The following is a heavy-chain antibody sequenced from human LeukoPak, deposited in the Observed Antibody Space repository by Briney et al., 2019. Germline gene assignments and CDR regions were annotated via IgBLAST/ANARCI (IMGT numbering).Heavy chain of an antibody. D-gene: IGHD7-27*01. CDR3: GTGDPRFDY. CDR2: ISSGSSAI. V-gene: IGHV3-48*01. Sequence: GGSLRLSCAASGFTVSSNYMSWVRQAPGKGLQWVSYISSGSSAIYYTDSVKGRFTITRDDAKNSVYLQMNSLRTEDTAVYYCGTGDPRFDYWGQGILVTVSS. J-gene: IGHJ4*02. CDR1: GFTVSSNY.